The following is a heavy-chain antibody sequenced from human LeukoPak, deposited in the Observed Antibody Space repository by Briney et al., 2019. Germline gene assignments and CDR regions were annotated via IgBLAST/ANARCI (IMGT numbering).Heavy chain of an antibody. V-gene: IGHV3-48*03. Sequence: GGSLRLSCAASGFTFSSYEMNWVRQAPGKGLEWVSKISSSGSAIYYADSVKGRLTISRDNAKSSLYLQMNSLRVEDTAVYYCARGGSPGYWGQGTLVTVSS. CDR1: GFTFSSYE. J-gene: IGHJ4*02. D-gene: IGHD6-19*01. CDR2: ISSSGSAI. CDR3: ARGGSPGY.